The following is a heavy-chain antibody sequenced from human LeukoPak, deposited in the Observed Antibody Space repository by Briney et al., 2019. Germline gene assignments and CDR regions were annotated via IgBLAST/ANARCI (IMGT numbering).Heavy chain of an antibody. CDR1: GYTFTGYY. CDR3: ARATNGSYQFDY. CDR2: INPNSGGT. Sequence: GASVKVSCKTSGYTFTGYYMHWVRQAPGQGLEWMGRINPNSGGTNYAQKFQGRVTMTRDTSISTAYMELSRLRSDDTAVYYCARATNGSYQFDYWGQGTLVTVSS. J-gene: IGHJ4*02. D-gene: IGHD1-26*01. V-gene: IGHV1-2*06.